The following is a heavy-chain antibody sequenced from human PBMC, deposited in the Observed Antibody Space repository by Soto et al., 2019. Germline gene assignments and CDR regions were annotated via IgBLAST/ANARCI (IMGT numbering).Heavy chain of an antibody. J-gene: IGHJ3*02. CDR1: GYSFTSYW. V-gene: IGHV5-51*01. CDR2: IYPGDSDT. D-gene: IGHD2-15*01. Sequence: GESLKISCKGSGYSFTSYWIGWVRQMPGKGLEWMGIIYPGDSDTRYSPSFQGQVTISADKSISTAYLQWSSLKASDTAMYYWALNPAPGGVVGVFYIGGQGKMVTVSS. CDR3: ALNPAPGGVVGVFYI.